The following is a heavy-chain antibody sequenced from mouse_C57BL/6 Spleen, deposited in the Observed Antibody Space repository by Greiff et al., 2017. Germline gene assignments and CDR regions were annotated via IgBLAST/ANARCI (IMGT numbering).Heavy chain of an antibody. D-gene: IGHD2-4*01. CDR3: ARDDYDGAMDD. CDR1: GFTFSSYT. J-gene: IGHJ4*01. Sequence: EVMLVESGGGLVKPGGSLKLSCAASGFTFSSYTMSWVRQTPGKRLEWVATISGGGGNTYYPDSVKGRFTISRDNAKNTLYLQMSSLRSEDTALYYCARDDYDGAMDDWGQGTSVTVSS. CDR2: ISGGGGNT. V-gene: IGHV5-9*01.